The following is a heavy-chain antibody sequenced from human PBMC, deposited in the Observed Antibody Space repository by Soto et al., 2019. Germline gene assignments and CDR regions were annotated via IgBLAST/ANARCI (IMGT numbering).Heavy chain of an antibody. V-gene: IGHV1-69*01. CDR2: IIPRFGTR. Sequence: QVQLVQSGAEVKKPGSSVRVSCKASGGPFSMFTFNWVRQAPGQGLEWMGGIIPRFGTRNYAPTLQGRVTITADGSTTPAYMELSSLRSEDTAVYYCARGRGLYNSGRSQLDYWGQGTLVTVSS. CDR1: GGPFSMFT. D-gene: IGHD3-22*01. CDR3: ARGRGLYNSGRSQLDY. J-gene: IGHJ4*02.